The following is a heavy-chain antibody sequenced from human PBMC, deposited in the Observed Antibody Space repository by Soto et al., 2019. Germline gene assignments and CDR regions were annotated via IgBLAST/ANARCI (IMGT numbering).Heavy chain of an antibody. V-gene: IGHV3-11*01. D-gene: IGHD6-19*01. J-gene: IGHJ3*02. CDR1: GFTFSDYY. Sequence: GGSLRLSCAASGFTFSDYYMSWIRQAPGKGLEWVSYISSSGSTIYYADSVKDRFTISRDNAKNSLYLQMNSLRAEDTAVYYCARVSSGSGWYRGAFDIWGQGTMVTVSS. CDR2: ISSSGSTI. CDR3: ARVSSGSGWYRGAFDI.